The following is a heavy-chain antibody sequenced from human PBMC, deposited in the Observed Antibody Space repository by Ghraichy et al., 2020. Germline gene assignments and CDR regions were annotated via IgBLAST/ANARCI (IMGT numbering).Heavy chain of an antibody. CDR3: AKAPPYYYDSSGYPFQI. CDR2: ISGSGGST. D-gene: IGHD3-22*01. CDR1: GFTFSSYA. Sequence: GGSLRLSCAASGFTFSSYAMSWVRQAPGKGLEWVSAISGSGGSTYYADSVKGRFTISRDNSKNTLYLQMNSLRAEDTAVYYCAKAPPYYYDSSGYPFQIWGQGTMVTVSS. J-gene: IGHJ3*02. V-gene: IGHV3-23*01.